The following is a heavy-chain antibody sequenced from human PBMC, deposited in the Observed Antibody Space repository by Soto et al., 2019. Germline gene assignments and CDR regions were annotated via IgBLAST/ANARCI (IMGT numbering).Heavy chain of an antibody. CDR2: IYYSGST. Sequence: SETLSLTCSVSGVSVSSGSHYWSWIRQSPGKGLEWIGFIYYSGSTNYNPSLKSRVTISVDTSKNQFSLKVTSVTAADTAVYFCERDPLGSSSSHLFDAWGQGTLANV. J-gene: IGHJ4*02. CDR1: GVSVSSGSHY. D-gene: IGHD2-2*01. CDR3: ERDPLGSSSSHLFDA. V-gene: IGHV4-61*01.